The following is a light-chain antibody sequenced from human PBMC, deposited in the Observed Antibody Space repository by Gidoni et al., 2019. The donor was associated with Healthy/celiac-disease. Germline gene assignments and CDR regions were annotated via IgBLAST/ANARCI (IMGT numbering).Light chain of an antibody. J-gene: IGLJ2*01. CDR2: DDS. CDR3: QVWDSSSDHVV. Sequence: SYVLTQPPSVSVAPGQTARITCGGNNIGSKSVPWYQQKPGQAPVLVVYDDSDRPSGMPGRFSGSNSGNTATLTISRVEAGDEADYYWQVWDSSSDHVVFGGGTKLTVL. V-gene: IGLV3-21*02. CDR1: NIGSKS.